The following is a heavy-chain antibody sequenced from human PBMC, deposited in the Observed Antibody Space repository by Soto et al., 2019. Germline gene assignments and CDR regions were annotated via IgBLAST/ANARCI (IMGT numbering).Heavy chain of an antibody. V-gene: IGHV4-4*02. D-gene: IGHD1-26*01. CDR2: VHPSGTT. J-gene: IGHJ4*02. CDR1: GTSISSNFW. CDR3: ARHVGVPATRGFDY. Sequence: QVQVQESGPGLVEPSGTLSLTCAVSGTSISSNFWWSWVRQPPGKGREWIGEVHPSGTTNYNPSLKSRVTISVDKSKNQLSLNLNSVTAADTAVFYCARHVGVPATRGFDYWGQGTLVAVSS.